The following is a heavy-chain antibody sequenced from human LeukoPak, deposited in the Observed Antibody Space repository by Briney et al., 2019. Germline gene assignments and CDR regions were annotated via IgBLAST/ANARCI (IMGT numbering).Heavy chain of an antibody. CDR3: AKGDRKVVVPAALDY. J-gene: IGHJ4*02. V-gene: IGHV3-30*02. D-gene: IGHD2-2*01. Sequence: QAGGSLRLSCAASGFTFSSYGMHWVRQAPGKGLEWVAFIRYDGSNKYYADSVKGRFTISRDNSKNTLYLQMNSLRAEDTAVYYCAKGDRKVVVPAALDYWGQGTLVTVSS. CDR2: IRYDGSNK. CDR1: GFTFSSYG.